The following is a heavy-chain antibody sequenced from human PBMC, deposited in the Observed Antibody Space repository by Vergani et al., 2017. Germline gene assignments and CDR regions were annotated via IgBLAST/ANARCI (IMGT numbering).Heavy chain of an antibody. Sequence: EVQLVQSGAEVKKPGATVKISCKVSGYTFTDYYMHWVQQAPGKGLEWMGLVDPEDGETIYAEKFQGRVTITADTSTDTAYMELSSLRSEDTAVYYCAMQPHYEFWSGPKGANWFDPWGQGTLVTVSS. J-gene: IGHJ5*02. V-gene: IGHV1-69-2*01. CDR1: GYTFTDYY. CDR2: VDPEDGET. D-gene: IGHD3-3*01. CDR3: AMQPHYEFWSGPKGANWFDP.